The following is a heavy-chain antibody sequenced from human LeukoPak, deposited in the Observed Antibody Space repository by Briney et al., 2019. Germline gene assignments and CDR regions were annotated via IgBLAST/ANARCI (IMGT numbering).Heavy chain of an antibody. J-gene: IGHJ4*02. CDR1: GGSISSSSYH. CDR2: IYYSGST. D-gene: IGHD3-10*01. V-gene: IGHV4-39*01. CDR3: ARSALWFGESYYFDY. Sequence: TSETLSLTCTVSGGSISSSSYHWGLIRQPPGKGLEWIGSIYYSGSTYYNPSLKSRVTISVDTSKNQFSLKLSSVTAADTAVYYCARSALWFGESYYFDYWGQGTLVTVSS.